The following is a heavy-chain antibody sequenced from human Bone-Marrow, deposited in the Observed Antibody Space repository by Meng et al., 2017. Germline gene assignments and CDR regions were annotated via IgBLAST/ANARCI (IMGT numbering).Heavy chain of an antibody. CDR3: TRNEYYCLGY. CDR1: GGSISSDHW. J-gene: IGHJ4*02. V-gene: IGHV4-4*02. Sequence: QLEGSGPRLGRPSGTLSSTCAVSGGSISSDHWWSWVRQSPGKGLEWIGEIYHDGSARYNPSPKSRVTISVDRAKNQFSLTLTSVTAADTAVYYCTRNEYYCLGYWGQGTLVTVSS. D-gene: IGHD3-16*01. CDR2: IYHDGSA.